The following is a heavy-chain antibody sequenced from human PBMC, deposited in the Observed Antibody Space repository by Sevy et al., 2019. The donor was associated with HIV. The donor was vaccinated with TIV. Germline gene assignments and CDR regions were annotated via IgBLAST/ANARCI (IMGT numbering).Heavy chain of an antibody. CDR3: ARYYEPGSGVDY. V-gene: IGHV5-51*01. D-gene: IGHD3-22*01. Sequence: GESLKISGKGSGYSFTNYWIAWVRQMPGKGLEGKGIIYTGDSDTRYSPSFQGQVTISADNSISTAYLQWSSLKASDTAMYYCARYYEPGSGVDYWGQGTLVTVSS. J-gene: IGHJ4*02. CDR1: GYSFTNYW. CDR2: IYTGDSDT.